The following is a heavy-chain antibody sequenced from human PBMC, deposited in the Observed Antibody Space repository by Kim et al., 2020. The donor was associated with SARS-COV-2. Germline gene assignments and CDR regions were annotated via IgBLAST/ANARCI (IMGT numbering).Heavy chain of an antibody. J-gene: IGHJ4*02. V-gene: IGHV5-10-1*01. CDR1: GYSFTSYW. D-gene: IGHD1-26*01. CDR2: IDPSDSYT. Sequence: GESLKISCKGSGYSFTSYWISWVRQMPGKGLEWMGRIDPSDSYTNYSPSFQGHVTISADKSISTAYLQWSSLKASDTAMYYCARYGGGELPPFDYWGQGTLVTVSS. CDR3: ARYGGGELPPFDY.